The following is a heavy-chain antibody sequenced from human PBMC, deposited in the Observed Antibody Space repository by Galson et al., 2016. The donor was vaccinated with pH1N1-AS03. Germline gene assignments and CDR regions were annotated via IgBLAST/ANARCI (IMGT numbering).Heavy chain of an antibody. CDR1: GFTFNNYW. CDR3: ARDLDGGYRADLGY. J-gene: IGHJ4*02. V-gene: IGHV3-7*03. D-gene: IGHD5-12*01. Sequence: SLRLSCAASGFTFNNYWMNWVRQAPGKGLEWVAHIKQDGSEKNYVDSVKGRFTISRDNAKNSLYLQMNSLRVEDTAVYYCARDLDGGYRADLGYWGQGTLVTVSS. CDR2: IKQDGSEK.